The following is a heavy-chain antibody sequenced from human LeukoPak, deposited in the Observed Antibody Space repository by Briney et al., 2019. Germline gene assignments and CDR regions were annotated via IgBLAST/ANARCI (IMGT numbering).Heavy chain of an antibody. J-gene: IGHJ4*02. CDR1: GGSICSGGYY. Sequence: SQTLSLTCTVSGGSICSGGYYWSCIRQHRGKGLEWIGYIYYSGSTYYNPSLTRRVTISVDTSKTQFSLKLSSVTAADTGEYYCASSPYSSSWPFYYWGQGTLVTVSS. D-gene: IGHD6-13*01. V-gene: IGHV4-31*03. CDR2: IYYSGST. CDR3: ASSPYSSSWPFYY.